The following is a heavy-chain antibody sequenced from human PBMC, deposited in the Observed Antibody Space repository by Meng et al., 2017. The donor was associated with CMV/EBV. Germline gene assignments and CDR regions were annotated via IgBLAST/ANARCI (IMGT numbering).Heavy chain of an antibody. CDR3: ARAPYYYDSSGSPDAFDI. CDR1: GYKFNDFG. Sequence: SVKVSCKASGYKFNDFGITWVRQAPGQGLEWMGGIIPILGIANYAQKFQGRVTITADKSTSTAYMELSSLRSEDTAVYYCARAPYYYDSSGSPDAFDIWGQGTMVTVSS. J-gene: IGHJ3*02. V-gene: IGHV1-69*10. CDR2: IIPILGIA. D-gene: IGHD3-22*01.